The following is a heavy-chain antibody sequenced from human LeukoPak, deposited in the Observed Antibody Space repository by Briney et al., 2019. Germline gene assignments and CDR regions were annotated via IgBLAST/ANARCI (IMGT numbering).Heavy chain of an antibody. CDR1: GYTFTSYD. V-gene: IGHV1-8*03. CDR2: MNPNSGNT. D-gene: IGHD2-2*01. CDR3: ARPQEEFCSSTSCYDFQH. J-gene: IGHJ1*01. Sequence: ASVKVSCKASGYTFTSYDINWVQQATGQGLEWMGWMNPNSGNTGYAQKFQGRVTITRNTSISTAYMELSSLRSEDTAVYYCARPQEEFCSSTSCYDFQHWGQGTLVTVSS.